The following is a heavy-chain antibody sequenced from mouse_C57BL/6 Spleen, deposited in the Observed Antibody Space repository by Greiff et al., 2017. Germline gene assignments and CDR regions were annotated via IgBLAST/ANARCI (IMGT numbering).Heavy chain of an antibody. J-gene: IGHJ2*01. CDR1: GFTFSSYA. CDR2: ISSGGDYI. V-gene: IGHV5-9-1*02. Sequence: EVKLVESGEGLVKPGGSLKLSCAASGFTFSSYAMSWVRQTPEKRLEWVAYISSGGDYIYYADTVKGRFTISRDNARNTLYLQMSSLKSEDTAMYYCTRDGYYDYDSFDYWGQGTTLTVSS. CDR3: TRDGYYDYDSFDY. D-gene: IGHD2-4*01.